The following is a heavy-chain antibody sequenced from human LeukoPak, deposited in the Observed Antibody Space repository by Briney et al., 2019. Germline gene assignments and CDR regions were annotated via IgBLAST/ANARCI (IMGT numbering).Heavy chain of an antibody. D-gene: IGHD1-26*01. Sequence: GGSLGLSCAASGFTFSSYSMNWVRQAPGKGLEWVSSISSSSSYIYYADSVKGRFTISRDNAKNSLYLQMNSLRAEDTAVYYCTRDLGNYGMDVWGQGTTVTVSS. CDR2: ISSSSSYI. CDR1: GFTFSSYS. V-gene: IGHV3-21*01. CDR3: TRDLGNYGMDV. J-gene: IGHJ6*02.